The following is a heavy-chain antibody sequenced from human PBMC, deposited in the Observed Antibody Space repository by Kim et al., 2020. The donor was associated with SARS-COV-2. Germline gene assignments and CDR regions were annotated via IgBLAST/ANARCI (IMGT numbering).Heavy chain of an antibody. CDR1: GYTFTSYA. Sequence: ASVKVSCKASGYTFTSYAMNWVRQAPGQGLEWMGWINTNTGNPTYAQDFTGRFVFSLDTSVSTAYLQISSLKAEDTAVYYCATGPWVEAFDIWGQGTMVTVSS. D-gene: IGHD1-26*01. J-gene: IGHJ3*02. CDR3: ATGPWVEAFDI. V-gene: IGHV7-4-1*02. CDR2: INTNTGNP.